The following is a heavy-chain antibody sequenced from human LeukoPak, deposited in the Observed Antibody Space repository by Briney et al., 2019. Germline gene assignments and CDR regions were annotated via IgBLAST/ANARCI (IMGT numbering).Heavy chain of an antibody. V-gene: IGHV4-61*02. CDR2: IYTSGST. CDR3: ARHYYYDSSGLQAGFDP. D-gene: IGHD3-22*01. J-gene: IGHJ5*02. CDR1: GGSISSGNYY. Sequence: SETLSLTCTVSGGSISSGNYYWSWIRQPAGKGLEWIGRIYTSGSTNYNPSFKSRVTISVDTSKNQFSLKLSSVTAADTAVYYCARHYYYDSSGLQAGFDPWGQGTLVTVSS.